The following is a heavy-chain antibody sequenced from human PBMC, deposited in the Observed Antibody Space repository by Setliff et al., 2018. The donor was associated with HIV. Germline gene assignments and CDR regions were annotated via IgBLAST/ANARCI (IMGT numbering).Heavy chain of an antibody. CDR2: IFYSGTT. CDR1: GDSISTNSYF. Sequence: PSETLSLTCSVSGDSISTNSYFWGWVRQPPGKGLEWIGSIFYSGTTYYNPSLKSRVTMSVDTSKNQFSLRLNSVTAADTASYYCARALRDGSTDAFDIWGQGTMVTVSS. D-gene: IGHD5-12*01. J-gene: IGHJ3*02. CDR3: ARALRDGSTDAFDI. V-gene: IGHV4-39*07.